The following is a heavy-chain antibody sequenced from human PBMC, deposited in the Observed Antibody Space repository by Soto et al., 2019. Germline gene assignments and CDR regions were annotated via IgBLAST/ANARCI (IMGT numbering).Heavy chain of an antibody. D-gene: IGHD4-17*01. V-gene: IGHV1-8*01. CDR2: MNPNSGNT. Sequence: QVPLVQSGAEVKKPGASVKVSCKASGYTFTSYDINWVRQATGQGLEWMGWMNPNSGNTGYAQKFQGRVTMTRNSFISTAYKELSSLRSEDTAVYYCARGRYGDYADDYWGQGTLVTVSS. CDR3: ARGRYGDYADDY. CDR1: GYTFTSYD. J-gene: IGHJ4*02.